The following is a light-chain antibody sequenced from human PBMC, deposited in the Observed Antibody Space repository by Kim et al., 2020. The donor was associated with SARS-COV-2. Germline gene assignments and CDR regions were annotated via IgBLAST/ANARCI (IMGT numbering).Light chain of an antibody. CDR2: YDS. CDR3: QVWDSSSDHKV. J-gene: IGLJ1*01. Sequence: SYELTQPPSVSVAPGKTARITCGGNNIGSKSVHWYQQKPGQAPVLVIFYDSDRPSGIPERFSGSNSGNTATLTISRVEVGDEADYYCQVWDSSSDHKVFGTGTKVTVL. CDR1: NIGSKS. V-gene: IGLV3-21*04.